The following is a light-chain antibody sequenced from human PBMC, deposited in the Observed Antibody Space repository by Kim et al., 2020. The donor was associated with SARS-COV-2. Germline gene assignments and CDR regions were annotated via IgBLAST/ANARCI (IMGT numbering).Light chain of an antibody. CDR3: AAWDDSLNAYV. CDR2: SNY. V-gene: IGLV1-44*01. Sequence: QPVLTQPPSASGTPGQRVTISCSGSSSNIGSNTVKWYQQLPGTAPKLLIYSNYQRPSGVPDRFSGSKSGTSASLAISGLQSEDEADYYCAAWDDSLNAYVFGTGTKVTVL. CDR1: SSNIGSNT. J-gene: IGLJ1*01.